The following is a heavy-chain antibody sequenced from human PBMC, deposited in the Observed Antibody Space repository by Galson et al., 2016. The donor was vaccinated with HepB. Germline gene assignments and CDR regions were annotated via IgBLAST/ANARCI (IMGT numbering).Heavy chain of an antibody. CDR2: VHYSGNN. Sequence: SETLSLTCIVSGGSVSIANAYWAWVRQPPRKGLEWIATVHYSGNNSYNVSLKSRVTISIEMSKNHFSLKLNSVSAADTAVYYCVRISKGDDRYYFDYWGQGTLVTVSS. J-gene: IGHJ4*02. CDR3: VRISKGDDRYYFDY. V-gene: IGHV4-39*02. CDR1: GGSVSIANAY.